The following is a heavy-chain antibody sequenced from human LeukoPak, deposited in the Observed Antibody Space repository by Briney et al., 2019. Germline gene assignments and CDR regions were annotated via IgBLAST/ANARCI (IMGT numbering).Heavy chain of an antibody. CDR3: AKGGTHTAIVDY. D-gene: IGHD5-18*01. V-gene: IGHV3-30*18. CDR1: GFTFSSYG. CDR2: ISYDGSNK. Sequence: GRSLRLSCAASGFTFSSYGMHWVRQAPGKGLEWVAVISYDGSNKYYADSVKGRFTISRDNSKNTLYLQMNSLRAEDTAVYYCAKGGTHTAIVDYWGQGTLVTVSS. J-gene: IGHJ4*02.